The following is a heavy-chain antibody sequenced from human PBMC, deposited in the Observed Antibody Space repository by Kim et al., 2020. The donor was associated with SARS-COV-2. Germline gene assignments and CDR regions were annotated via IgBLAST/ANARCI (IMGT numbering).Heavy chain of an antibody. Sequence: YYNQSLKSRVTISVDTTKKQCSLKLSSVTAADTAVYYCARYSGYDLDFDYWGQGTLVTVSS. V-gene: IGHV4-39*01. J-gene: IGHJ4*02. CDR3: ARYSGYDLDFDY. D-gene: IGHD5-12*01.